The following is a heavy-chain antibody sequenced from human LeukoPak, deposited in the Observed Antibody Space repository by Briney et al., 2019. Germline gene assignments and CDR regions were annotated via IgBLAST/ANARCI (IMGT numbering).Heavy chain of an antibody. J-gene: IGHJ3*02. Sequence: SVKGSCKASGGTFSSYAISWVRQAPGQGLEWMGGIIPIFGTANYAQKFQGRVTITADKSTSTAYMELSSLRSEDTAVYYCARVSYDSSGYYFLGAFDIWGQGTMVTVSS. CDR2: IIPIFGTA. D-gene: IGHD3-22*01. CDR3: ARVSYDSSGYYFLGAFDI. CDR1: GGTFSSYA. V-gene: IGHV1-69*06.